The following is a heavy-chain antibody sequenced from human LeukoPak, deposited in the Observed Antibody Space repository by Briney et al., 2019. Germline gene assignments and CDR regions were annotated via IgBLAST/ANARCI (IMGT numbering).Heavy chain of an antibody. CDR2: IYSGGST. Sequence: PSETLSLTCAVSGGSISSSNWWSWIRQPPGKGLEWVSVIYSGGSTYYADSVKGRFTISRDNSKNTLYLQMNSLRAEDTAVYYCARDPGSPFDYWGQGTLVTVSS. J-gene: IGHJ4*02. V-gene: IGHV3-53*01. D-gene: IGHD2-15*01. CDR3: ARDPGSPFDY. CDR1: GGSISSSNW.